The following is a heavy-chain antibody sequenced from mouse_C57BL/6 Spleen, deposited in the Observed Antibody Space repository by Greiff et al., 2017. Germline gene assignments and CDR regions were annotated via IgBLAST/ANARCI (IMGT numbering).Heavy chain of an antibody. J-gene: IGHJ2*01. Sequence: EVKLQESGPGLVKPSQSLSLTCSVTGYSITSGYYWNWIRQFPGNKLEWMGYISYDGSNNYNPSLKNRISITRDTSKNQFFLKLNSVTTEDTATYYCAREASFYFDYWGQGTTLTVSS. CDR2: ISYDGSN. CDR3: AREASFYFDY. V-gene: IGHV3-6*01. CDR1: GYSITSGYY.